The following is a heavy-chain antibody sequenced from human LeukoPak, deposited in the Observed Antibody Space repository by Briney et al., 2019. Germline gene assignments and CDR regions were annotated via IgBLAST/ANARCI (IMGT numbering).Heavy chain of an antibody. CDR2: IKGDGSKK. J-gene: IGHJ6*02. CDR3: ARTRVVVVAATPTHYYYGMDV. Sequence: PGGSLRLSCTASGFTLSRYWMSWVRQAPGKGLEWVADIKGDGSKKYYADSVKGRFTISRDNAENSLYLQMNSLRAEDTAVYYCARTRVVVVAATPTHYYYGMDVWGQGTTVTVSS. V-gene: IGHV3-7*02. D-gene: IGHD2-15*01. CDR1: GFTLSRYW.